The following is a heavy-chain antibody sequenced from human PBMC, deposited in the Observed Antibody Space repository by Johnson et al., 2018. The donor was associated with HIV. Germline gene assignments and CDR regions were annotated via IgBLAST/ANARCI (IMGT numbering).Heavy chain of an antibody. J-gene: IGHJ3*02. CDR3: AKEGRYGAFPLWFDI. CDR2: ISDDGSNK. Sequence: VQLVESGGGVVQPGGSLRLSCVASGFTFSDYAMHWVRQAPGKGLEWVAVISDDGSNKYYADSVKGRFTISRDNSKNTLYMQMNSLRAEDTAVYYCAKEGRYGAFPLWFDIWGQGTMVTLSS. CDR1: GFTFSDYA. D-gene: IGHD1-14*01. V-gene: IGHV3-30-3*01.